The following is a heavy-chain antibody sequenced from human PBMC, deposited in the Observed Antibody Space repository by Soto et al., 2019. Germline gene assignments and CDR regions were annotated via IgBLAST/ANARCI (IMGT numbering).Heavy chain of an antibody. V-gene: IGHV1-3*01. Sequence: GASVKVSCKASGYTFTSYAMHWVRQAPGQRLEWMGWINAGNGNTKYSQKFQGRVTITRDISASTAYMELSSLRSEDTAVYYCGRDRASGISEPPDAFDIWGQGTMVTVSS. CDR1: GYTFTSYA. CDR2: INAGNGNT. CDR3: GRDRASGISEPPDAFDI. D-gene: IGHD1-1*01. J-gene: IGHJ3*02.